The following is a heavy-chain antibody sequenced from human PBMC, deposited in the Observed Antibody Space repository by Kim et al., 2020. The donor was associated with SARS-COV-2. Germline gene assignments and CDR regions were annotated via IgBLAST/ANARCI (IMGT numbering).Heavy chain of an antibody. CDR2: IYPGDSDI. V-gene: IGHV5-51*01. Sequence: GESLKISCKGSGYSFTTYWIGWVRQMPEKGLEWMGIIYPGDSDIKYSPSFQGQVTISADKSISTAYLQWSSLKASDTAMYYCARRPLGAAAGKGWFDPWGQGTLVTVSS. J-gene: IGHJ5*02. CDR3: ARRPLGAAAGKGWFDP. CDR1: GYSFTTYW. D-gene: IGHD6-13*01.